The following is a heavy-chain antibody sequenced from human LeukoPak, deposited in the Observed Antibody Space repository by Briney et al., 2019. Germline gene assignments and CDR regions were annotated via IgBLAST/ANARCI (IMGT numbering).Heavy chain of an antibody. V-gene: IGHV3-21*01. CDR3: ASSLVAGYYYYNYYYMDV. CDR1: GFTFSSYT. D-gene: IGHD5-18*01. J-gene: IGHJ6*03. CDR2: ISSSSSYI. Sequence: GGSLRLSCAASGFTFSSYTMNWVRQAPGKGLEWVSSISSSSSYIYYADSVEGRFTISRDNAKNSLYLQMNSLRAEDTAVYYCASSLVAGYYYYNYYYMDVWGKGTTVTISS.